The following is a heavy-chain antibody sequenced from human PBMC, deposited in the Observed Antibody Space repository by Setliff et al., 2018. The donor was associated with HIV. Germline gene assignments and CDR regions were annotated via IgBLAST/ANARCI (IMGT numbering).Heavy chain of an antibody. CDR3: RVWILRDTSDI. Sequence: TLSLTCAVSGYSIRSGYYWGWIRQSPGKGLEWIGEVLYNGGTRYNPSLENRVSMSVDTSKNQFSLKLLSVTAADTAVYYCRVWILRDTSDIWGQGTVVTVSS. V-gene: IGHV4-38-2*01. CDR1: GYSIRSGYY. J-gene: IGHJ3*02. CDR2: VLYNGGT. D-gene: IGHD1-1*01.